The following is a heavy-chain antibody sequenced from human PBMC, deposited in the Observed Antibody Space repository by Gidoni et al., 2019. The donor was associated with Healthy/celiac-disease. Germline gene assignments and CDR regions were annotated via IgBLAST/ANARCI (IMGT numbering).Heavy chain of an antibody. J-gene: IGHJ3*02. Sequence: QVQLVESGGGLVQPGRSLRLSCAASGFTFSSYGMHWVRQAPGKGLEWVAVISYDGSNKYYADSVKGRFTISRDNSKNTLYLQMNSLRAEDTAVYYCAKDREWLGAFDIWGQGTMVTVSS. V-gene: IGHV3-30*18. CDR2: ISYDGSNK. CDR3: AKDREWLGAFDI. D-gene: IGHD6-19*01. CDR1: GFTFSSYG.